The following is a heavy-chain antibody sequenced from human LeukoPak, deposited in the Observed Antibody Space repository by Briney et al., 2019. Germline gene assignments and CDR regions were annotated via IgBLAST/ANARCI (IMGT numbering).Heavy chain of an antibody. V-gene: IGHV1-18*01. J-gene: IGHJ4*02. Sequence: GASVKVSCKASGYTLTSYGISWVRQASGQGLEWMGWISAYNGNTNYAQKLQGRVTMTTDTSTSTAYMELRSLRSDDTAVYYCAREALLLSGYAFDYWGQGTLVTVSS. CDR3: AREALLLSGYAFDY. CDR2: ISAYNGNT. CDR1: GYTLTSYG. D-gene: IGHD3-22*01.